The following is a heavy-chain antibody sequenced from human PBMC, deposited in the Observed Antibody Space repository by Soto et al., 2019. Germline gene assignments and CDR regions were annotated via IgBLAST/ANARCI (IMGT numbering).Heavy chain of an antibody. CDR2: ISFTGTTK. CDR3: AQDAKTGFSYDPDI. Sequence: QVQLVESGGGVVQPGGSLRLSCVGSGFTFGRSGLHWVRQTPGKGLEWVAVISFTGTTKYYADSVKGLFTISRDNSKSTVYLEMNRLTADDSAMYFCAQDAKTGFSYDPDIWGQGTLVTVSS. CDR1: GFTFGRSG. J-gene: IGHJ4*02. D-gene: IGHD3-22*01. V-gene: IGHV3-30*18.